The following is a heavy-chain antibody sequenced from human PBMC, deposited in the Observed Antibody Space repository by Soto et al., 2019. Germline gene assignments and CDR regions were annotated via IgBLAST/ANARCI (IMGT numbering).Heavy chain of an antibody. Sequence: QVQLVESGGGVVQPGRSLRLSCAASGFTFSSYGMHWVRQAPGKGLEWVAVICYDGSNKYYADSVKGRFTISRDNSKNTLYLQMNSLRADDTAVYYCARGLSLVVPAAYYYYYGMKVWGQGTEVTVSS. D-gene: IGHD2-2*01. CDR1: GFTFSSYG. CDR2: ICYDGSNK. J-gene: IGHJ6*02. CDR3: ARGLSLVVPAAYYYYYGMKV. V-gene: IGHV3-33*01.